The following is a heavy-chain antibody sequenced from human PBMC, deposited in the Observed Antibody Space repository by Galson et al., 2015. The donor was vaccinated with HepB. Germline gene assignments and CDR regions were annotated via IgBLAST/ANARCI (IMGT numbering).Heavy chain of an antibody. J-gene: IGHJ4*02. CDR3: ARGSAVVVDYFDY. CDR1: GFTFSSYN. V-gene: IGHV3-21*01. Sequence: SLRLSCAASGFTFSSYNMNWVRQAPGKGLEWVSSISSSSSYIYYADSVKGRFTISRDNAKNSLYLQMNSLRAEDTAVYYCARGSAVVVDYFDYWGQGTLVTVSS. CDR2: ISSSSSYI. D-gene: IGHD2-15*01.